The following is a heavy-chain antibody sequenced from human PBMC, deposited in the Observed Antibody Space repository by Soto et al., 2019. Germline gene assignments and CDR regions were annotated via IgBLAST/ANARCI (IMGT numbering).Heavy chain of an antibody. V-gene: IGHV5-51*01. CDR1: GYTFTTYW. J-gene: IGHJ6*02. D-gene: IGHD6-13*01. Sequence: PGESLKISCKGSGYTFTTYWIGWVRQMPGKGLEWMGIIYPGDSDTRYSPSFQGQVTISADKSISTAYLQWSSLKASDTAMYYCARTSAAGKYYYGMDVWGQGTTVTVSS. CDR2: IYPGDSDT. CDR3: ARTSAAGKYYYGMDV.